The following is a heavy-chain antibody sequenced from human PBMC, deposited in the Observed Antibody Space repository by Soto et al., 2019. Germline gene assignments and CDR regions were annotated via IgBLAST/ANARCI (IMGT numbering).Heavy chain of an antibody. CDR1: GFIFSSYD. Sequence: EVQLVESGGGLAQPGGSLRLSCAASGFIFSSYDMNWVRQAPGKGLEWVSYISYSGSTIFYADSVKGRFTISRDNAKNSLFLQMNSLRADDTAVYYCAKGERGSSWYFATFDYWGLGTLVTVSS. V-gene: IGHV3-48*03. D-gene: IGHD6-13*01. CDR2: ISYSGSTI. CDR3: AKGERGSSWYFATFDY. J-gene: IGHJ4*02.